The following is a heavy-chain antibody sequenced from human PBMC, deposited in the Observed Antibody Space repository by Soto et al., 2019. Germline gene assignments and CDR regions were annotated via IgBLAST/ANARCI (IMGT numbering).Heavy chain of an antibody. D-gene: IGHD2-21*01. Sequence: QVQLVESGGGLVKAGGSLRLSCVASGFRFSDYYMSWIRQAPGKGLEWISRISDKGDSTFYADSVQGRFAISRDNANNTLYLQINSLRAGDSAVFFCARELLPTDWFDPWGQGTLVTVSS. CDR2: ISDKGDST. CDR1: GFRFSDYY. CDR3: ARELLPTDWFDP. V-gene: IGHV3-11*01. J-gene: IGHJ5*02.